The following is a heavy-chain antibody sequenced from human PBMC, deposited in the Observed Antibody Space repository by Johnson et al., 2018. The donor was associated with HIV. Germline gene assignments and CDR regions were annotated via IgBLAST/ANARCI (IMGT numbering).Heavy chain of an antibody. CDR3: ARDLRVGAIDAFDI. V-gene: IGHV3-7*05. D-gene: IGHD1-26*01. Sequence: QLVESGGGLIQPGGSLRLSCAASGFTFSSFWMSWVRQAPGKGLEWVANIKQDGSEKYYVDSVKGRFTISRDNAKNSLYLQMSSLRAEDTAIYYCARDLRVGAIDAFDIWGQGTMVTVSS. CDR1: GFTFSSFW. CDR2: IKQDGSEK. J-gene: IGHJ3*02.